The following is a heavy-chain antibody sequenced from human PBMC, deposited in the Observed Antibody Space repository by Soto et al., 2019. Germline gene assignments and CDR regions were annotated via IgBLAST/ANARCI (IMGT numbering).Heavy chain of an antibody. CDR2: INPNSGGT. CDR1: GYTFTGYY. J-gene: IGHJ4*02. CDR3: ARVLESDFWSGYYANGY. D-gene: IGHD3-3*01. Sequence: ASVKVSCKASGYTFTGYYMHWVRQAPGQGLEWMGWINPNSGGTNYAQKLQGRVTMTTDTSTSTAYMELRSLRSDDTAVYYCARVLESDFWSGYYANGYWGQGTLVTVSS. V-gene: IGHV1-2*02.